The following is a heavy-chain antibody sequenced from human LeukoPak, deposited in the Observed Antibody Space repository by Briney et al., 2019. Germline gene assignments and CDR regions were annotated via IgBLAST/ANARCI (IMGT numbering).Heavy chain of an antibody. CDR3: ARAYSSSWDYYFDY. V-gene: IGHV3-64*01. CDR1: GFTFTAYG. Sequence: GGSLRLSCAASGFTFTAYGMHWVRQAPGKGLEYVSAISSNGGSTYYANSVKGRFTISRDNSKNTLYLQMGSLRAEDMAVYYCARAYSSSWDYYFDYWGQGTLVTVSS. CDR2: ISSNGGST. D-gene: IGHD6-13*01. J-gene: IGHJ4*02.